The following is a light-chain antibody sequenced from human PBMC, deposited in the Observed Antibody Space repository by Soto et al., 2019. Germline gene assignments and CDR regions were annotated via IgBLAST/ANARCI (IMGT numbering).Light chain of an antibody. CDR3: HQRRQWPLT. CDR1: QSVGSD. CDR2: DVS. J-gene: IGKJ4*01. V-gene: IGKV3-11*01. Sequence: EIVMTQSPATLSVCPVARATLCCRASQSVGSDLVWYQQKPGRAPRLLISDVSNRATGIPARFSGSGSGTDFTLTISSLESEDFAVYYCHQRRQWPLTFGGGTKV.